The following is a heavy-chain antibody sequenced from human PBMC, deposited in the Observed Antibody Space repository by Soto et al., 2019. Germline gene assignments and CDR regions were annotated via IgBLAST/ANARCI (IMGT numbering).Heavy chain of an antibody. J-gene: IGHJ4*02. Sequence: TGGSLRPSCAASGFIFSDYAMTWVRQTPGKGLEWVSAITSSGSSTYFADSLKGRITISRDNSKNTLSLQMDSLRVEDTAIYYCAKGVEGYVVSSFDSWGQGALVTVSS. V-gene: IGHV3-23*01. CDR3: AKGVEGYVVSSFDS. D-gene: IGHD5-12*01. CDR2: ITSSGSST. CDR1: GFIFSDYA.